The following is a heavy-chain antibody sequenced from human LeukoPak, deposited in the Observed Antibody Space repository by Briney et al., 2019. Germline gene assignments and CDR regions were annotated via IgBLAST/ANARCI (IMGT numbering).Heavy chain of an antibody. V-gene: IGHV4-39*01. CDR1: GGSISSSSYY. D-gene: IGHD5-18*01. J-gene: IGHJ4*02. CDR3: ARHCGYSYGCLIDY. CDR2: IYYSGST. Sequence: PSETLSLTCTVSGGSISSSSYYWGWIRQPPGEGLEWIGSIYYSGSTYYNPSLKSRVTISVDTSKNQFSLKLSSVTAADTAVYYCARHCGYSYGCLIDYWGQGTLVTVSS.